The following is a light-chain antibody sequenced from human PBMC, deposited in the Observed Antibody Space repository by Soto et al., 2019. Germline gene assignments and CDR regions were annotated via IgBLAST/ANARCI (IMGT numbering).Light chain of an antibody. CDR2: LEGSGSY. J-gene: IGLJ2*01. CDR3: ETWDSNTHV. CDR1: SGQSSYI. Sequence: QPMLTQSSSASASLGSSVKLTWTLSSGQSSYIIAWHQQQPGKAPRYLMKLEGSGSYNKGSGVPDRFSGSSSGADRYLTISNLQSEDEADYYCETWDSNTHVFGGGTKVTVL. V-gene: IGLV4-60*03.